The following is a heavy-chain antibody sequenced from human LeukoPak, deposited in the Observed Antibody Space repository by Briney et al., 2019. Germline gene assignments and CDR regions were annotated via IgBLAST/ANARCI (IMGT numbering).Heavy chain of an antibody. CDR1: GGSFSGYY. J-gene: IGHJ3*02. Sequence: SETPSLTCAVYGGSFSGYYWSWIHQPPGKGLEWIGEINHSGSTNYNPSLKSRVTISVDTSKNQFSLKLSSVTAADTAVYYCARGKTYYYDSSGYSHAFDIWGQGTMVTVSS. V-gene: IGHV4-34*01. CDR2: INHSGST. D-gene: IGHD3-22*01. CDR3: ARGKTYYYDSSGYSHAFDI.